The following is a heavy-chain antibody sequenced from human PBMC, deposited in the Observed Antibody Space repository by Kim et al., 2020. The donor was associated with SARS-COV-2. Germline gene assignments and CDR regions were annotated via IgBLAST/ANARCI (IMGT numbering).Heavy chain of an antibody. CDR1: GYSFTSYW. CDR3: ARALCNPADTYGMDV. Sequence: GESLKISCKGSGYSFTSYWISWVRQMPGKGLEWMGRIDPSDSYTNYSPSFQGHVTISADKSISTAYLQWSSLKASDTAMYYCARALCNPADTYGMDVWGQGTTVTVSS. V-gene: IGHV5-10-1*01. J-gene: IGHJ6*02. D-gene: IGHD6-13*01. CDR2: IDPSDSYT.